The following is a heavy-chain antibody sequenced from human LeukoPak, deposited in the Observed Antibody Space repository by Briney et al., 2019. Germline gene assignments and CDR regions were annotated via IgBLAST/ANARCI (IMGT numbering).Heavy chain of an antibody. V-gene: IGHV3-23*01. Sequence: PGGSLRHSCAASGFTFSSYAMSWVRQAPGKGLEWVSVISGSGGTTYYADSVKGRFTISRDNSKNTLYLQMNSLRAEDTAVYYCAKSRYCSSTSCQIDYWGQGTLVTVSS. CDR3: AKSRYCSSTSCQIDY. J-gene: IGHJ4*02. CDR1: GFTFSSYA. D-gene: IGHD2-2*01. CDR2: ISGSGGTT.